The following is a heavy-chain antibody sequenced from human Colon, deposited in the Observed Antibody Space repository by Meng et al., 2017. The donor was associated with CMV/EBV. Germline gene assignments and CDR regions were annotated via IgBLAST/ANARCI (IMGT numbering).Heavy chain of an antibody. CDR1: GESFSGFY. V-gene: IGHV4-34*01. Sequence: HVQLQEWGAGLLKPSETLSLTCAVYGESFSGFYWSWIRQPPGKGLEWIGEINHSGSTNYNPSLKSRVTISVDTSKNQFSLKLSSVTAADTAVYYCARGLYGSGRHQIDYWGQGTLVTVSS. CDR3: ARGLYGSGRHQIDY. J-gene: IGHJ4*02. D-gene: IGHD3-10*01. CDR2: INHSGST.